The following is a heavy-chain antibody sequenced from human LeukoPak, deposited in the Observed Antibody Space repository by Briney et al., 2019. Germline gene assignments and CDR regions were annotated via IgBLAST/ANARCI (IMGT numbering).Heavy chain of an antibody. CDR3: ATDGAGFDT. J-gene: IGHJ5*02. CDR2: ISGSGGST. V-gene: IGHV3-23*01. CDR1: GFTFSSYA. Sequence: GGSLRLSCAASGFTFSSYAMSWVRQAPGKGLEWVSSISGSGGSTYYADSAKGRFTISRDNAKKSLYLEMNSLRAEDTAVYYCATDGAGFDTWGQGVLVTVSS.